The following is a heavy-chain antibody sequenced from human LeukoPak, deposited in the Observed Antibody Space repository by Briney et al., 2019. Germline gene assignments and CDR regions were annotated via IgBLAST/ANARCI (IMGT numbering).Heavy chain of an antibody. Sequence: GGSLRLSCAASGFIVSSNYMSGVRQAPGKGLEGGSVIYSGGCTYYADSVKGGFTISRDNYKKTLYLQMNSLRAEDTAVYYCARKKLDYMDVWGKGTTVTVSS. CDR1: GFIVSSNY. J-gene: IGHJ6*03. V-gene: IGHV3-66*02. CDR3: ARKKLDYMDV. CDR2: IYSGGCT.